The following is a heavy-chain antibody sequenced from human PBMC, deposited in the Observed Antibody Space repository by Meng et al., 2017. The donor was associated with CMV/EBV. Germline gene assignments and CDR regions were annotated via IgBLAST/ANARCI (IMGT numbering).Heavy chain of an antibody. J-gene: IGHJ6*02. CDR2: IIPILGIA. CDR1: GGTFSSYT. D-gene: IGHD5-18*01. Sequence: SVKVSCKASGGTFSSYTISWVQQAPGQGLEWMGRIIPILGIANYAQKLQGRVTITADKSTSTAYMELSSLRSEDTAVYYCATRSTAMVPNPIYYGMDVWGQGTTVTVSS. CDR3: ATRSTAMVPNPIYYGMDV. V-gene: IGHV1-69*02.